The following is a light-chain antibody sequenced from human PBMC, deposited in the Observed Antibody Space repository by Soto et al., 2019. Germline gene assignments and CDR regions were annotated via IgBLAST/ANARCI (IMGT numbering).Light chain of an antibody. CDR2: AAS. CDR1: QAISTY. CDR3: QQLDSYPIT. J-gene: IGKJ2*01. V-gene: IGKV1-9*01. Sequence: DIQLTPSPSFLSASVGDRVTITCRASQAISTYLAWYQQKPGKGPKLLIYAASTLESGVPSRFSGSGSGTEFTLTISSLQPEDFATYYCQQLDSYPITFGQGTKLEIK.